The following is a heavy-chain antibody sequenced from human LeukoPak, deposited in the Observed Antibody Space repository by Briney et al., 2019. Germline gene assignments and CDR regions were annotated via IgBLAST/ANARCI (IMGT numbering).Heavy chain of an antibody. CDR2: IYYSGGT. CDR3: AREITTVTTDLFDY. Sequence: SQTLSLTCTVSGGSISSGGYYWSWIRQPPGKGLEWIGYIYYSGGTYYNPSLKSRVTISVDTSKNQFSLKLSSVTAADTAVYYCAREITTVTTDLFDYWGQGTLVTVSS. V-gene: IGHV4-30-4*01. J-gene: IGHJ4*02. CDR1: GGSISSGGYY. D-gene: IGHD4-17*01.